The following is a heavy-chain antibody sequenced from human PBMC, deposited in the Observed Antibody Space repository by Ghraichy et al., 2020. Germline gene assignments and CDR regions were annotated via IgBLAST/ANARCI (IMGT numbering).Heavy chain of an antibody. CDR1: GFTFRIYW. V-gene: IGHV3-7*01. CDR2: INQDESEK. J-gene: IGHJ4*02. Sequence: GGSLRLSCAASGFTFRIYWMTWVRQAPGKGLEWVANINQDESEKYYVDSVKGRFTISRDNAKNSLYLQMNSLRAEDTSIYYCASGSGYDVFNYWGQGTLVTVSS. D-gene: IGHD5-12*01. CDR3: ASGSGYDVFNY.